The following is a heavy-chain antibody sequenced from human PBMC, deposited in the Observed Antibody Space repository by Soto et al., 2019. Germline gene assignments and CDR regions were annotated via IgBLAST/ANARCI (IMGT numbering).Heavy chain of an antibody. V-gene: IGHV5-51*01. J-gene: IGHJ6*02. CDR1: GYSFTSYW. CDR2: IYPGDSDT. D-gene: IGHD6-6*01. Sequence: GESLKISCKGFGYSFTSYWIGWVRQMPGKGLEWMGIIYPGDSDTRYSPSFQGQVTISADKSISTAYLQWSSLKASDTAMYYCARGGQLARYYYYYYGMDVWGQGTTVTVSS. CDR3: ARGGQLARYYYYYYGMDV.